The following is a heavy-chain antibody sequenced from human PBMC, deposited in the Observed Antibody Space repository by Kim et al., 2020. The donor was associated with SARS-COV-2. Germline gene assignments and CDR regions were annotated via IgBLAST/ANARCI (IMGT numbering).Heavy chain of an antibody. D-gene: IGHD3-9*01. CDR3: VAISGQYFDWLPQG. V-gene: IGHV3-20*01. Sequence: YADSVKGRFTIYRDNAKSALYLQMNSLRVEDTALYHCVAISGQYFDWLPQGWGQGTLVTVSS. J-gene: IGHJ4*02.